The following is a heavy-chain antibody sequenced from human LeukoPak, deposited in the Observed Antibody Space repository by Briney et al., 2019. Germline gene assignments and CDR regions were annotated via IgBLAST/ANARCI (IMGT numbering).Heavy chain of an antibody. CDR1: GFTFSNYG. J-gene: IGHJ4*02. V-gene: IGHV3-21*06. Sequence: PGGSLRLSCAASGFTFSNYGMTWVRQAPGKGLEWVSCISSDSSYIYYADSLKGRFTISRDNAKNPLSLQMNSLRVDDTAVYYCAINHRDGYSELGYWGQGTLVTVSS. CDR3: AINHRDGYSELGY. CDR2: ISSDSSYI. D-gene: IGHD5-24*01.